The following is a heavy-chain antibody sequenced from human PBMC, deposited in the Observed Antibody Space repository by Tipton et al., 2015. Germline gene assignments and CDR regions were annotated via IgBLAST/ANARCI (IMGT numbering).Heavy chain of an antibody. V-gene: IGHV4-30-2*01. CDR1: GGSLSSGGFS. CDR2: IYQGGST. CDR3: ARSGYTYGMDV. J-gene: IGHJ6*02. D-gene: IGHD5-12*01. Sequence: TLSLTCSVSGGSLSSGGFSWSWIRQPPGKGLEWIGYIYQGGSTYYNPSLKSRVTMSVGRPKNQFSLKLTSVTAADTAVYYCARSGYTYGMDVWGQGTTVTVSS.